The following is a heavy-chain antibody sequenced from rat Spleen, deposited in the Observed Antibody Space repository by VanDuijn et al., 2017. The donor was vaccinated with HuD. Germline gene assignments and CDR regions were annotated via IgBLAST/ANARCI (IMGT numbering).Heavy chain of an antibody. CDR3: ARHAYGGYPYYFDY. Sequence: EVQLVESGGGLVQPGRSLKLSCAASGFTFSDYYMAWVRQTPTKGLEWVVSISTGGGNTHYRDSMKGRFTISRDNAKNTQYLQMDSLRSEDTATYYCARHAYGGYPYYFDYWGQGVMVTVSS. V-gene: IGHV5S14*01. D-gene: IGHD1-11*01. J-gene: IGHJ2*01. CDR2: ISTGGGNT. CDR1: GFTFSDYY.